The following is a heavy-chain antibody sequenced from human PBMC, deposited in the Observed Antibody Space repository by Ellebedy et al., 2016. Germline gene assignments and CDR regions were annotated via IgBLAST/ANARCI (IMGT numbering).Heavy chain of an antibody. V-gene: IGHV4-34*01. J-gene: IGHJ4*02. Sequence: GSLRLXXAVYGESFSGHFWSWIRQSSGKGLEWIGEISHTGSPNYNTSLKSRVVMSVDTSKNQFSLSLTSVTAADTAAYYCARRTSGGIDCWGQGMLVTVSS. CDR1: GESFSGHF. D-gene: IGHD3/OR15-3a*01. CDR3: ARRTSGGIDC. CDR2: ISHTGSP.